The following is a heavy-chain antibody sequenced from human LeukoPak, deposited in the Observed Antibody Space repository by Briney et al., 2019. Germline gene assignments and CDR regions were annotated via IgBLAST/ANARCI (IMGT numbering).Heavy chain of an antibody. CDR2: ISYSETN. V-gene: IGHV4-39*07. CDR3: ARAPDYCSGGSCSLDY. CDR1: GGSISSSSYF. J-gene: IGHJ4*02. D-gene: IGHD2-15*01. Sequence: PSETLSLTCTVSGGSISSSSYFWAWIRQPPGRGLEWIGTISYSETNYYNPSLKSRVTISVDKSKNQFSLKLSSVTAADTAVYYCARAPDYCSGGSCSLDYWGQGTLVTVSS.